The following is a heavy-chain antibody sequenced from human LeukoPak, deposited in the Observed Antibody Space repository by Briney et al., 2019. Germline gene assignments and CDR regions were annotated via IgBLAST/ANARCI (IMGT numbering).Heavy chain of an antibody. D-gene: IGHD2-15*01. CDR1: GDSISSYY. Sequence: PSETLSLTCTVSGDSISSYYWSWIRQPPGKGLEWIGEINHSGSTNYNPSLKSRVTISVDTSKNQFSLKLSSVTAADTAVYYCARANIVVVVAATHWFDPWGQGTLVTVSS. J-gene: IGHJ5*02. CDR3: ARANIVVVVAATHWFDP. CDR2: INHSGST. V-gene: IGHV4-34*01.